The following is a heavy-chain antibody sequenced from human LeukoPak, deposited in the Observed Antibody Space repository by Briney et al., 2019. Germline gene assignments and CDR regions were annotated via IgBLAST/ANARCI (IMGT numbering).Heavy chain of an antibody. V-gene: IGHV1-3*03. Sequence: ASVKVSCKASGYTFINNWMHWVRQAPGQSLEWMGWITTGRGETRYSQDFQRRITLTRDKSANTVYMDLSDLTSEDTAIYYCARGGQQWRGGNYFDSWGQGTLVAVSS. J-gene: IGHJ4*02. D-gene: IGHD6-19*01. CDR2: ITTGRGET. CDR1: GYTFINNW. CDR3: ARGGQQWRGGNYFDS.